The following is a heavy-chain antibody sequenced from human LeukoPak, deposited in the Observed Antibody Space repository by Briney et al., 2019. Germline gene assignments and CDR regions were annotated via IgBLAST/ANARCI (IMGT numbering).Heavy chain of an antibody. CDR3: TRSRERYCTSGSCYIYLQAR. CDR1: GGSISSGFYY. J-gene: IGHJ4*02. V-gene: IGHV4-61*02. D-gene: IGHD2-2*02. CDR2: MYTSGST. Sequence: PSETLSLTRTVSGGSISSGFYYGSWIRQPAGKGLEWIGRMYTSGSTEYNPSLNSRVTISVDTSKNQFSLKLSSVTAADTAVYYCTRSRERYCTSGSCYIYLQARWGQGTLVTVSS.